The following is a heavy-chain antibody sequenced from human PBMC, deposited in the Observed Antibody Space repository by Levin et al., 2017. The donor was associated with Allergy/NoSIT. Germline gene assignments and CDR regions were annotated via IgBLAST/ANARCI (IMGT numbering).Heavy chain of an antibody. V-gene: IGHV5-51*01. CDR1: GYSFTSYW. D-gene: IGHD3-22*01. CDR3: TLTYHYESSGYYDYFDY. CDR2: IYPGDSDT. J-gene: IGHJ4*02. Sequence: GGSLRLSCKGSGYSFTSYWIGWVRQMPGKGLEWMGIIYPGDSDTRYSPSFEGQVTISADKSINTAYLQWSSLKASDTAMYYCTLTYHYESSGYYDYFDYWGQGTLVTVSS.